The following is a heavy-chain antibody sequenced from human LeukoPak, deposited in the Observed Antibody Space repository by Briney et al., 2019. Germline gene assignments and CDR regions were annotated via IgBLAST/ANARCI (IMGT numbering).Heavy chain of an antibody. CDR1: GFTFSSYA. CDR2: ISGSGGST. CDR3: AKDASYYDSSGSYYFDY. J-gene: IGHJ4*02. Sequence: GGSLRLSCAASGFTFSSYAMSWVRQAPGKGLEWVSAISGSGGSTYYADSVKGRFTVSRDNSKNTLYLQMNSLRAEGTAVYYCAKDASYYDSSGSYYFDYWGQGTLVTVSS. D-gene: IGHD3-22*01. V-gene: IGHV3-23*01.